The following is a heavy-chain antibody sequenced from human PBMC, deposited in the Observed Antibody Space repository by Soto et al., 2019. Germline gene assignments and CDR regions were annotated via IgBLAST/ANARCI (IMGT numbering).Heavy chain of an antibody. Sequence: GGSLRLSCAASGFTFSSYPMDWVRQAPGKGLEWVAVISYDGTNEHYADSVKGRFTISRDNSKNTLYLQMNSLRAEDTAVYYCARPCLFSSNPHYYYYGMDVWGQGTTVTGSS. CDR2: ISYDGTNE. V-gene: IGHV3-30-3*01. CDR1: GFTFSSYP. J-gene: IGHJ6*02. D-gene: IGHD6-13*01. CDR3: ARPCLFSSNPHYYYYGMDV.